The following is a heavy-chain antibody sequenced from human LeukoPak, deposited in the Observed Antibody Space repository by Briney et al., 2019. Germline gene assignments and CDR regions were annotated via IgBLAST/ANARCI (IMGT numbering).Heavy chain of an antibody. CDR2: IKQDGSEK. CDR1: GGSISSSNW. Sequence: ETLSLTCAVSGGSISSSNWWSWVRQAPGKGLEWVANIKQDGSEKYYVDSVKGRFTISRDNAKNSLYLQMNSLRVEDTAVYYCASHSPWFDYWGQGTLVTVSS. D-gene: IGHD2-21*01. CDR3: ASHSPWFDY. V-gene: IGHV3-7*03. J-gene: IGHJ5*01.